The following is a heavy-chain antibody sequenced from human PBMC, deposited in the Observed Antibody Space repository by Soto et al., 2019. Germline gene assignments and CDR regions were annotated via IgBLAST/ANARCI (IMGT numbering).Heavy chain of an antibody. CDR2: IDPNSGGT. D-gene: IGHD1-1*01. V-gene: IGHV1-2*04. J-gene: IGHJ3*02. Sequence: GASVTVSCQASGYTFTGYYMHLVRQAPGQGLEWMGWIDPNSGGTNYAQKFQGWVTMTRDTSISTAYMELSRLRSDDTAVYYCAIGTGTPVPDAFDIWGQGTMVTVSS. CDR1: GYTFTGYY. CDR3: AIGTGTPVPDAFDI.